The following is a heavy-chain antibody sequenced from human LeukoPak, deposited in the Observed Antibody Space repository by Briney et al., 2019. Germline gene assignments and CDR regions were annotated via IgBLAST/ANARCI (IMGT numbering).Heavy chain of an antibody. CDR3: ARERIGYCSRTSCYLERYYYYMDV. Sequence: GGSLRLSCAASGFTFDDFGMAWVRQVPGKGLEWVSGIHGNGVTTGYVASVKGRFTISRDNAKNALFLQMDNLRAEDTAVYYCARERIGYCSRTSCYLERYYYYMDVWGKGTTVTVSS. CDR2: IHGNGVTT. J-gene: IGHJ6*03. D-gene: IGHD2-2*01. V-gene: IGHV3-20*04. CDR1: GFTFDDFG.